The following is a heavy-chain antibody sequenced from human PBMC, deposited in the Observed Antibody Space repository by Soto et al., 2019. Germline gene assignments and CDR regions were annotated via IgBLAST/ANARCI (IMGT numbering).Heavy chain of an antibody. J-gene: IGHJ4*02. CDR1: GYTFTSYG. CDR3: ARDPYTYDYGDYVHYFDY. D-gene: IGHD4-17*01. CDR2: ISAYNGNT. Sequence: GASVKVSCKASGYTFTSYGISWVRQAPGQGLEWMGWISAYNGNTNYAQKLQGRVTMTTDTSTSTAYMEPRSLRSDDTAVYYCARDPYTYDYGDYVHYFDYWGQGTLVTVSS. V-gene: IGHV1-18*01.